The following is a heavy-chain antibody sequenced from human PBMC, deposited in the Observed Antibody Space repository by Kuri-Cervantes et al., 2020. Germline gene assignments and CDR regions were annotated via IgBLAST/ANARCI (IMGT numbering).Heavy chain of an antibody. CDR1: GFTFSSSW. Sequence: GGSLRLSCAASGFTFSSSWMHWVCQAPEKGLEWVADIKCDGSEKYYVDSVKGRLTISRDNAKNSLYLQVNSLRAEDTAVYYCASPNYDFWSGFNYYFDYWGQGTLVTVSS. V-gene: IGHV3-52*01. CDR2: IKCDGSEK. J-gene: IGHJ4*02. D-gene: IGHD3-3*01. CDR3: ASPNYDFWSGFNYYFDY.